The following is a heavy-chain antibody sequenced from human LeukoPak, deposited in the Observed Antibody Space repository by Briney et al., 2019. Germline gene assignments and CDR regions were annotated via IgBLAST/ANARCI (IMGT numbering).Heavy chain of an antibody. V-gene: IGHV1-18*01. CDR2: ISAYSGNT. Sequence: GASVKVSCKASGYTFTSYGINWVRQAPGQGLERMGWISAYSGNTNYAQKLQGRVTMTTDTSTSTAYMELRSLRSDDTAVYYCARDLDQYSGRYGGFGHDFWGQGTLVTVSS. J-gene: IGHJ4*02. CDR1: GYTFTSYG. D-gene: IGHD1-26*01. CDR3: ARDLDQYSGRYGGFGHDF.